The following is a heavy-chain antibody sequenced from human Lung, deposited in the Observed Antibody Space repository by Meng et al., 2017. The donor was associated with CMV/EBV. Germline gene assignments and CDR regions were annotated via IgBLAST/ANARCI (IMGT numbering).Heavy chain of an antibody. V-gene: IGHV3-21*01. CDR1: GFTFSSYW. CDR2: ISSSSSYI. Sequence: GESLKISCAASGFTFSSYWMHWVRQAPGKGLVWVSSISSSSSYIYYADSVKGRFTISRDNAKNSLYLQMNSLRAEDTAVYYCARDSSSSYYYYGMDVWGQGTTVTVSS. D-gene: IGHD6-6*01. J-gene: IGHJ6*02. CDR3: ARDSSSSYYYYGMDV.